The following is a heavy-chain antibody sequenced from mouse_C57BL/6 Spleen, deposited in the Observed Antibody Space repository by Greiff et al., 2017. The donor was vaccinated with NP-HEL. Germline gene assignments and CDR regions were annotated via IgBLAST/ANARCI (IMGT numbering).Heavy chain of an antibody. CDR1: GYTFTSYW. J-gene: IGHJ4*01. Sequence: VQLQQPGAELVKPGASVKMSCKASGYTFTSYWITWVKQRPGQGLEWIGDIYPGSGSNNYNEKFKSKATLTVDTSSSTAYMQLSSLTSEDSAVYYCARDGNYVNAMDYWCQGTSVTVSS. V-gene: IGHV1-55*01. CDR3: ARDGNYVNAMDY. D-gene: IGHD2-1*01. CDR2: IYPGSGSN.